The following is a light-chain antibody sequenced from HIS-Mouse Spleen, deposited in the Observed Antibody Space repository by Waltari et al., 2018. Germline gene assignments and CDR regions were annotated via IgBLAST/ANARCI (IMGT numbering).Light chain of an antibody. CDR1: SRDVCGYNY. J-gene: IGLJ3*02. V-gene: IGLV2-14*03. CDR3: SSYTSSSTRV. CDR2: DVS. Sequence: QSALTQPASVSGSPGQSITISCTGTSRDVCGYNYVSWYQQHPGKAPKLMIYDVSNRPSGVSNRFSGSKSGNTASLTISGLQAEDEADYYCSSYTSSSTRVFGGGTKLTVL.